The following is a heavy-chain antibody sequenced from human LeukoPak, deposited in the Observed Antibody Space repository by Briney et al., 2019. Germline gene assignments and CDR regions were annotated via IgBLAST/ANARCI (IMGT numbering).Heavy chain of an antibody. J-gene: IGHJ4*02. CDR1: GXTFSSYA. CDR2: IYSGGST. D-gene: IGHD6-19*01. Sequence: GGSLRLSCAASGXTFSSYAMSWVRQAPGKGLEWVSVIYSGGSTYYADSVKGRFTISRDNSKNTLYLQMNSLRAEDTAVYYCAGSSIAVAGIRFVNWGQGTLVTVSS. V-gene: IGHV3-53*01. CDR3: AGSSIAVAGIRFVN.